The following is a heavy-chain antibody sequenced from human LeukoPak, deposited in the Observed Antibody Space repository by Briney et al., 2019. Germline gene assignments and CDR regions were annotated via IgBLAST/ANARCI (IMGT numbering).Heavy chain of an antibody. V-gene: IGHV1-46*01. Sequence: ASVKVSCKASGYTFTGYYMHWVRQAPAQGLEWMGIISPSGGSTTYAQNFQGTLTMTRDTSTSTVYMEMSSLTSEDTAVYYCARVVGGYNYAPNIDYWGQGTLVTVSS. D-gene: IGHD5-18*01. CDR2: ISPSGGST. CDR3: ARVVGGYNYAPNIDY. CDR1: GYTFTGYY. J-gene: IGHJ4*02.